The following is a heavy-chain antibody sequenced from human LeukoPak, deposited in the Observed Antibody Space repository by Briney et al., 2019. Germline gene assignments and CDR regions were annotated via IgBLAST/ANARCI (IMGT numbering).Heavy chain of an antibody. V-gene: IGHV4-31*03. D-gene: IGHD3-10*01. CDR2: IYYSGTT. Sequence: SETLSLTCTVSGGPISTDGYYWSWIRQHPGTGLTWIGYIYYSGTTYYNPSLKSRVTISVDTSRNQFSLKLTSVTAADTAMYYCARRRLFYGSGSYYNEDYYYYGMDVWGQGTTVTVSS. J-gene: IGHJ6*02. CDR3: ARRRLFYGSGSYYNEDYYYYGMDV. CDR1: GGPISTDGYY.